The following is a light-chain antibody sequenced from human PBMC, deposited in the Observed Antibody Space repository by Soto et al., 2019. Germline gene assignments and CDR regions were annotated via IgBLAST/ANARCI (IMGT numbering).Light chain of an antibody. Sequence: QSVLAQPPSASGTPGQRVTISCSGSTSNVGSNLASWYQQLPGSAPKLLIYNDYERPSGVPDRFSGSKSGTSASLGISGLRSEDEAHYFCAVWDDSLSGVVFGGGTKLTVL. V-gene: IGLV1-47*02. J-gene: IGLJ2*01. CDR3: AVWDDSLSGVV. CDR1: TSNVGSNL. CDR2: NDY.